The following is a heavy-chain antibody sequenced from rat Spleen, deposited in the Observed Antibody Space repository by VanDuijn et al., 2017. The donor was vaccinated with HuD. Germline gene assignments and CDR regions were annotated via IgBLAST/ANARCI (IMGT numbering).Heavy chain of an antibody. J-gene: IGHJ2*01. CDR2: ITNTGGSI. Sequence: EVQLVESGGGLVQPGRSLKLSCVASGFTFNNYWMSWIRQAPGKGLEWVASITNTGGSIYYPDSVKGRFTISRDNAKNTQYLQMDSLRSEDTATYYCARTCNTDYFDYWGQGVMVTVSS. CDR3: ARTCNTDYFDY. D-gene: IGHD4-1*01. V-gene: IGHV5-31*01. CDR1: GFTFNNYW.